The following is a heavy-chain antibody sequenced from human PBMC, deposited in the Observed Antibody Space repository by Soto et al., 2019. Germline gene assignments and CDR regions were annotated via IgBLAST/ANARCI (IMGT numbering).Heavy chain of an antibody. CDR3: AQDLGSSWYHYNSFAP. J-gene: IGHJ5*02. D-gene: IGHD6-13*01. CDR2: IGSGSP. Sequence: EVQLLESGGGLVQPGGSLRLSCAASGFTFSGYAMSWVRQAPGKGLEWVSAIGSGSPFYADSVKGRFTISRDNANSMLYLQRTSLRADDTAVYFCAQDLGSSWYHYNSFAPGGQGTLVTVSS. CDR1: GFTFSGYA. V-gene: IGHV3-23*01.